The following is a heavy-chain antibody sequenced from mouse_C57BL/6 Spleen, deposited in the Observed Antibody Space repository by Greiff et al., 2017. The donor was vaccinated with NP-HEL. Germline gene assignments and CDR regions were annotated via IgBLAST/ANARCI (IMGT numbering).Heavy chain of an antibody. Sequence: EVQGVESGGDLVKPGGSLKLSCAASGFTFSSYGMSWVRQTPDKRLEWVATISSGGSYTYYPDSVKGRFTISRDNAKNTLYLQMSSLKSEDTAMYYCARQGEGFAYWGQGTLVTVSA. CDR3: ARQGEGFAY. V-gene: IGHV5-6*01. CDR1: GFTFSSYG. CDR2: ISSGGSYT. J-gene: IGHJ3*01.